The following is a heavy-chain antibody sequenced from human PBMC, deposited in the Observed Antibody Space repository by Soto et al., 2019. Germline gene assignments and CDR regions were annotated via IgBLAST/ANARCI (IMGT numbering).Heavy chain of an antibody. J-gene: IGHJ6*02. D-gene: IGHD1-26*01. V-gene: IGHV4-59*01. Sequence: SETLSLTCTVSGGSINSDYWSWIRQPPEKGLEWIGYVRNSGSTNYNPSHKSRVTISVDTSKNQFSLKLSSVTAADTGVYYCARDLLSGRYGMDVWGQGTTVTVSS. CDR3: ARDLLSGRYGMDV. CDR2: VRNSGST. CDR1: GGSINSDY.